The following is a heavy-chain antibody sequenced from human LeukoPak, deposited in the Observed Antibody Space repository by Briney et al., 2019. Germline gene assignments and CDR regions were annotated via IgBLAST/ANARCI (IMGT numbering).Heavy chain of an antibody. D-gene: IGHD3-3*01. CDR2: IYYGGST. Sequence: SETLSLTCTVSGGSISSGDYYWSWIRQPPGKGLEWIGYIYYGGSTYYNPSLKSRVTISVDTSKNQFSLKLSSVTAADTAVYYCAGRYYDFWRFDYWGQGTLVTVSS. J-gene: IGHJ4*02. CDR1: GGSISSGDYY. CDR3: AGRYYDFWRFDY. V-gene: IGHV4-30-4*08.